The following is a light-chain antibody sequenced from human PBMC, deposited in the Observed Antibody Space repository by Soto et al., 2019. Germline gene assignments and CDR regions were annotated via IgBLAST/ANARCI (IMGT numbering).Light chain of an antibody. J-gene: IGLJ1*01. Sequence: QSVLTQPASVSGSPGQSITIACTGTSSDVGTYNLVSWYQQHPGKAPKLMVYGGTKRPSGVSNRFSGSKSGNTASLTISGLQAEDEADYYCCSYVGSSTYVFGTRTKVTVL. CDR3: CSYVGSSTYV. V-gene: IGLV2-23*01. CDR1: SSDVGTYNL. CDR2: GGT.